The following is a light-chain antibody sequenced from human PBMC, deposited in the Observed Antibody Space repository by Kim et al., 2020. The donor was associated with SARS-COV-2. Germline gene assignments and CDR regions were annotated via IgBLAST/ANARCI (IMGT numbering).Light chain of an antibody. Sequence: ASVGDRVTISCRASQSISSWLAWYQQKPGKAPKLLIYKASSLESGVPSRFSGSGSGTEFTLTISSLQPDDFATYYCQQYNTYSITFGQETLLEIK. CDR2: KAS. CDR1: QSISSW. CDR3: QQYNTYSIT. V-gene: IGKV1-5*03. J-gene: IGKJ5*01.